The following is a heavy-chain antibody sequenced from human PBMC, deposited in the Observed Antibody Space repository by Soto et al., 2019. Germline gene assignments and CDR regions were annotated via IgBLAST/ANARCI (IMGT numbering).Heavy chain of an antibody. D-gene: IGHD3-16*01. CDR1: GFTFDDYD. Sequence: EVQLVESGGGLVQPGRSLRLSCAASGFTFDDYDMHWVRQAPGKGLAWVSGISWNSGSIGYADSVKGRFTISRDNAKNSLYLRINSLRAEDMALYYWVKYRTLGCWGGMDVWGQGTTVTVSS. CDR3: VKYRTLGCWGGMDV. CDR2: ISWNSGSI. V-gene: IGHV3-9*03. J-gene: IGHJ6*02.